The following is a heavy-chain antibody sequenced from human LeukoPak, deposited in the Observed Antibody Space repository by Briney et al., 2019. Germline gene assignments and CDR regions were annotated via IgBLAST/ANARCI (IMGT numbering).Heavy chain of an antibody. Sequence: GGSLRLSCAASGFTFSDYYMSWIRQAPGKGLEWVSYISLSGSTIYYAESVKGRFTISRDNARNSVYLQMNSLRAEDTAVYYCARDIVSTVGAFDYWGQGTLVTVSS. CDR3: ARDIVSTVGAFDY. J-gene: IGHJ4*02. V-gene: IGHV3-11*04. D-gene: IGHD5/OR15-5a*01. CDR1: GFTFSDYY. CDR2: ISLSGSTI.